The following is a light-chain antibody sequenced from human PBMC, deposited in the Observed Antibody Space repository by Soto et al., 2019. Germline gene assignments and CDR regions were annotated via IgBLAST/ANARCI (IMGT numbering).Light chain of an antibody. CDR3: SSYTSSNTYV. CDR2: DVS. V-gene: IGLV2-14*03. J-gene: IGLJ1*01. CDR1: SSDAGAYKY. Sequence: QSVLTQPASVSGSPGQSITISCTGTSSDAGAYKYVSWCQHHPGKVPQLMIYDVSNRPSGVSDRFSGSKSGNTASLTISGLQAEDEADYYCSSYTSSNTYVFGTGNKVTVL.